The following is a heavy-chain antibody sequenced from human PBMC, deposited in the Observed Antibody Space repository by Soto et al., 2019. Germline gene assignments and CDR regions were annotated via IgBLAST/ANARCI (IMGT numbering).Heavy chain of an antibody. CDR3: ARELPPDL. J-gene: IGHJ5*02. CDR2: IWSAGLT. Sequence: GGSLRLSCAASGFTVSSKYMDWVRQAPGKGLEWVSIIWSAGLTYYADSVRGRFTISRDISKNILFLQMNNLRAEDSAIYYCARELPPDLWGQGTLVTVSS. CDR1: GFTVSSKY. V-gene: IGHV3-53*01. D-gene: IGHD2-15*01.